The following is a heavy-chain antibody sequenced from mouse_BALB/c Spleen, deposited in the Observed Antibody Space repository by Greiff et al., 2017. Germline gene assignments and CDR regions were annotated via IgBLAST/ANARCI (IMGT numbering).Heavy chain of an antibody. D-gene: IGHD2-2*01. CDR2: ISSGGSYT. Sequence: EVKLVESGGGLVKPGGSLKLSCAASGFTFSSYAMSWVRQTPEKRLEWVATISSGGSYTYYPDSVKGRFTISRDNAKNTLYLQMSSLKSEDTAMYYCTRDGYEDWYFDVWGAGTTVTVSS. J-gene: IGHJ1*01. CDR1: GFTFSSYA. CDR3: TRDGYEDWYFDV. V-gene: IGHV5-6-4*01.